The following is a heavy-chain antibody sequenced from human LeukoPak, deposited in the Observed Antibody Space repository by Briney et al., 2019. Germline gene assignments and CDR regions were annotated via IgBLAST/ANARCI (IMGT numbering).Heavy chain of an antibody. CDR2: ISNSGGST. V-gene: IGHV3-23*01. CDR1: GFTFNSYV. CDR3: ARDIETGSSGWYYFDY. Sequence: QAGGSLRLSCAASGFTFNSYVMSWVRQAPGKGLEWVSSISNSGGSTYYADSVKGRFTISRDNSKNTLYLQMNSLRAEDTAVYYCARDIETGSSGWYYFDYWGQGTLVTVSS. J-gene: IGHJ4*02. D-gene: IGHD6-19*01.